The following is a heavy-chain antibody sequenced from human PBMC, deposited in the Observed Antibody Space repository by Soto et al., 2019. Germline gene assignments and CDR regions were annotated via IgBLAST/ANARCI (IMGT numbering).Heavy chain of an antibody. CDR2: INSDGSST. V-gene: IGHV3-74*01. CDR1: GFTFSSYW. J-gene: IGHJ4*02. CDR3: AREYSGYDDLFDY. D-gene: IGHD5-12*01. Sequence: TGGSLRLSCAASGFTFSSYWMHWVRQAPGKGLVWVSRINSDGSSTSYADSVKGRFTISRDNAKNTLYLQMNSLRAEDTAVYYCAREYSGYDDLFDYWGQGTLVTVSS.